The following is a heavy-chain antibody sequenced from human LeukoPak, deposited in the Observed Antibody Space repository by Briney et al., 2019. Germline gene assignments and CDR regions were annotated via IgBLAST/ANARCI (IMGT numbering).Heavy chain of an antibody. J-gene: IGHJ4*02. D-gene: IGHD1-26*01. Sequence: GGSLRLPCAASGFTFSSYAMSWVRQAPGKGLEWVSAISGSGGSTYYADSVKGRFTISRDNSKNTLYLQMNSLRAEDTAVYHCAKDGGISGSYLDYWGQGTLVTVSS. CDR1: GFTFSSYA. CDR2: ISGSGGST. V-gene: IGHV3-23*01. CDR3: AKDGGISGSYLDY.